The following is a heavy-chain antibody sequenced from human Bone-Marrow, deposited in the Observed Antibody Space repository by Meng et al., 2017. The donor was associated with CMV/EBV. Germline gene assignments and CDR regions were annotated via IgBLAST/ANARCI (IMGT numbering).Heavy chain of an antibody. CDR3: ARGHGDYFDY. J-gene: IGHJ4*02. CDR1: GYTHPVLS. V-gene: IGHV1-24*01. D-gene: IGHD4-17*01. CDR2: FDPEDGET. Sequence: QVPLVQSGAKVRTPGTSVTISCKVSGYTHPVLSMHWVRQAPGKGLEWMGGFDPEDGETIYAQKFQDRVPMTEDTSTDTAYMGLSSMRSEDTAVYYCARGHGDYFDYWGQGTLVTVSS.